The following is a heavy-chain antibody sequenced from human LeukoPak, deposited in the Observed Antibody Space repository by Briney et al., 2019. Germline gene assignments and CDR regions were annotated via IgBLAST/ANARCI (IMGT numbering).Heavy chain of an antibody. D-gene: IGHD5-18*01. Sequence: TGGSLRLSCAAAGFTVSSNYMSWVRQAPGKGLEWVSVIYSGGSTYYADSVKGRFTISRDNSKNTLYPQMNSLRAEDTAAYYCARVKTAMVDDAFDIWGQGTMVTVSS. CDR2: IYSGGST. V-gene: IGHV3-53*01. CDR1: GFTVSSNY. J-gene: IGHJ3*02. CDR3: ARVKTAMVDDAFDI.